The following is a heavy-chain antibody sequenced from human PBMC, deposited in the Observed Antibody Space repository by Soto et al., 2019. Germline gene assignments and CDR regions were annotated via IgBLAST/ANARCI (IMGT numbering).Heavy chain of an antibody. CDR3: AGSSSSGWFDP. D-gene: IGHD6-6*01. CDR1: GFTSSSYS. CDR2: ISSSSSYI. Sequence: GGSLRLSCAASGFTSSSYSMNWVRQAPGKGLEWVSSISSSSSYIYYADSVKGRFTISRDNAKNSLYLQMNSLRAEDTAVYYCAGSSSSGWFDPRGQGTLVTVSS. J-gene: IGHJ5*02. V-gene: IGHV3-21*01.